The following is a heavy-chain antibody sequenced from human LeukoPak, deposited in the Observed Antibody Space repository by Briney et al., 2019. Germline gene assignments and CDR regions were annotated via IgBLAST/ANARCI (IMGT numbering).Heavy chain of an antibody. CDR3: ARDPRGPIEYDHSGRDSFDY. CDR2: IQYDGSNK. D-gene: IGHD3-22*01. J-gene: IGHJ4*02. CDR1: GFTFSSYG. V-gene: IGHV3-30*02. Sequence: PGGSLRLSCAASGFTFSSYGMHWVRQAPGKGLECVAFIQYDGSNKYYADSVKGRFTISRDTSKNTLYLQMNSLSAEDTAVYYCARDPRGPIEYDHSGRDSFDYWGQGTLVTVSS.